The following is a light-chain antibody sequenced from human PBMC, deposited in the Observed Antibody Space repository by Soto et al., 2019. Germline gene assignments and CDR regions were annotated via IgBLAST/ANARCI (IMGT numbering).Light chain of an antibody. CDR3: QQYGTPPT. Sequence: EIVLTQSPGTLSLFPGERATLSCRASQSLITRYLAWYQQKPGQAPRLLIYGSSSRATGIPDRFSGSGPGTDFPLTISRLEPEDFAVYSCQQYGTPPTFGQGTRLEIK. J-gene: IGKJ5*01. CDR2: GSS. CDR1: QSLITRY. V-gene: IGKV3-20*01.